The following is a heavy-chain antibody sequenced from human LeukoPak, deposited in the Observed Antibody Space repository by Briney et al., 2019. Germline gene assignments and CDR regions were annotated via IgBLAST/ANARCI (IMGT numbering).Heavy chain of an antibody. CDR1: GGTFSNYA. J-gene: IGHJ6*03. V-gene: IGHV1-69*05. CDR2: IIPIFGTA. D-gene: IGHD2-2*01. CDR3: ATARGVVVPGMDV. Sequence: SVKVSCKASGGTFSNYAISWVRQAPGQGLEWMGRIIPIFGTANYAQKFRGRVTITTDESTSTAYMELSSLRSEDTAVYYCATARGVVVPGMDVWGKGTTVTVSS.